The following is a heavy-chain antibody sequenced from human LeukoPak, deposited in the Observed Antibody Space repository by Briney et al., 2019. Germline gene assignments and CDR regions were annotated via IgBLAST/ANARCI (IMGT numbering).Heavy chain of an antibody. D-gene: IGHD3-16*02. Sequence: ASVKVSCKASGYTFTSYGISWVRQAPGQGLEWMGWISAYNGNTNYAQKLQGRVTMTTDTSTSTAYMELRSPRSDDTAVYYCARVFPPRLSLSYYYYYMDVWGKGTTVTVSS. CDR3: ARVFPPRLSLSYYYYYMDV. CDR1: GYTFTSYG. J-gene: IGHJ6*03. V-gene: IGHV1-18*01. CDR2: ISAYNGNT.